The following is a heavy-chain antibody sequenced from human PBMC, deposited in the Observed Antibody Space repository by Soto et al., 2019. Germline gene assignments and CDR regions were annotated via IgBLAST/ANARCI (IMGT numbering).Heavy chain of an antibody. CDR3: GGAYYYGSGSYRAFDI. J-gene: IGHJ3*02. V-gene: IGHV5-51*01. Sequence: GESLKISCKGSGYSFTSYWIGWVRQMPGKGLEWMGLIYPGDSDTRYSPSFQGQVTISADKSISTAYLQWSSLKASDTAMYYCGGAYYYGSGSYRAFDIWGRGTMVTVSS. CDR1: GYSFTSYW. D-gene: IGHD3-10*01. CDR2: IYPGDSDT.